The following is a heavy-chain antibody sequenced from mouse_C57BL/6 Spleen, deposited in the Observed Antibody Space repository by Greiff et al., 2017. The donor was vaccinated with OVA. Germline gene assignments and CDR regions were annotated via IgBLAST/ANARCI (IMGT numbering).Heavy chain of an antibody. J-gene: IGHJ4*01. Sequence: QVQLQQSGPGLVQPSQSLSITCSVSGFSLTSYGVHWVSQSPGKGLEWLGVIWRGGSTDYNAAFMSRLSITKDNSKSQVFFKMNSLQADDTAIYYCAKRADYDDAMDYWGQGTSVTVSS. D-gene: IGHD2-4*01. CDR1: GFSLTSYG. CDR2: IWRGGST. CDR3: AKRADYDDAMDY. V-gene: IGHV2-5*01.